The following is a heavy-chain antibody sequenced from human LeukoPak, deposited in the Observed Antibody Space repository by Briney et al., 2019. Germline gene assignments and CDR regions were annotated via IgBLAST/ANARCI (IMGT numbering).Heavy chain of an antibody. CDR1: GGSISSGSYY. CDR2: IYTSGST. Sequence: SETLSLTCTVSGGSISSGSYYWSWIRQPAGKGLEWIGRIYTSGSTNYNPSLKSRVTISVDTSKNQFSLTLTSVTAADTAVYYCASQRGPYRTSVFDYWGQGTLVTVSS. V-gene: IGHV4-61*02. D-gene: IGHD3-16*01. CDR3: ASQRGPYRTSVFDY. J-gene: IGHJ4*02.